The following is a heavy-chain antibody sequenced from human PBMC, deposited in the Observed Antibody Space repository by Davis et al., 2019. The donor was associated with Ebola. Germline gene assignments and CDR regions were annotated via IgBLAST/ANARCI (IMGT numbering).Heavy chain of an antibody. CDR2: IYPGDSDT. CDR3: ARQGGGSGRFTSFDY. J-gene: IGHJ4*02. Sequence: GESLKISCKGSGYSFTGYWIGWVRQMPGKGLEWMGNIYPGDSDTRYSPSFQGQVTLSADKSITTAYLQWRSLKASDTAMYYCARQGGGSGRFTSFDYWGQGTLVTVSS. D-gene: IGHD1-26*01. V-gene: IGHV5-51*01. CDR1: GYSFTGYW.